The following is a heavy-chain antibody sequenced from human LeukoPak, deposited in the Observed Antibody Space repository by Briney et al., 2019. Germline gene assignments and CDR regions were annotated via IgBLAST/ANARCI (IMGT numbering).Heavy chain of an antibody. J-gene: IGHJ4*02. CDR2: IRNDGSDK. CDR3: AKDLEAGTSGYSLDY. D-gene: IGHD3-22*01. CDR1: GFSFRSYG. Sequence: GESLKISCETSGFSFRSYGMNWVRQAPGQGLEWVAFIRNDGSDKYYADSVRGRFTISRDNSKKSLHLHMNRLRVEDTGVYYCAKDLEAGTSGYSLDYWGQGTLVSVSS. V-gene: IGHV3-30*02.